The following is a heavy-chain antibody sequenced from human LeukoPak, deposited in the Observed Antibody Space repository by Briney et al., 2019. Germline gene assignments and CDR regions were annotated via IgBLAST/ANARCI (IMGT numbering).Heavy chain of an antibody. D-gene: IGHD3-10*01. Sequence: PGGSLRLSCVGSGFSFSNYWIGWIRQAPGKGLEWVANTKPDEREKYYVDSVKGRFTISRDNAKNSLYLQMNSLRVDDTAVYYCTRDGEGASHYWGQGTLVTASS. CDR3: TRDGEGASHY. J-gene: IGHJ4*02. V-gene: IGHV3-7*03. CDR1: GFSFSNYW. CDR2: TKPDEREK.